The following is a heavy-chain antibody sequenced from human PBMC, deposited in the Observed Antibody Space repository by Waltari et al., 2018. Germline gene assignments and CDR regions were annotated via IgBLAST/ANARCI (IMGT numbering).Heavy chain of an antibody. D-gene: IGHD6-19*01. Sequence: QVQLQESGPGLVKPSETLSLTCAVSGYSIRSGYYWGWIRQPPGKGLEWIGSIYHSGSTYYNPSLKSRVTISVDTSKNQFSLKLSSVTAADTAVYYCARGVAVAGTGYYYGMDVWGQGTTVTVSS. V-gene: IGHV4-38-2*01. CDR3: ARGVAVAGTGYYYGMDV. CDR1: GYSIRSGYY. CDR2: IYHSGST. J-gene: IGHJ6*02.